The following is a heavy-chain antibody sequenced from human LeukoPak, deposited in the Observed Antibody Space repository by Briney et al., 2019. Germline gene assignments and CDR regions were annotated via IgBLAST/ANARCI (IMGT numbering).Heavy chain of an antibody. V-gene: IGHV1-8*01. Sequence: ASVKVSCKASGYTFTSYDINWVRQATGQGLEWMGWMNPNSGNTGCAQKFQGRVTMTRNTSISTAYMELSSLRSEDTAVYYCATDSMNWFDPWGQGTLVTVSS. CDR2: MNPNSGNT. J-gene: IGHJ5*02. CDR1: GYTFTSYD. CDR3: ATDSMNWFDP. D-gene: IGHD3-3*02.